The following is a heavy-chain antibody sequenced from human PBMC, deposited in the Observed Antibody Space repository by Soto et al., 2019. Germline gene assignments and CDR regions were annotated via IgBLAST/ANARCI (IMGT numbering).Heavy chain of an antibody. V-gene: IGHV4-59*01. CDR2: IYYSGST. D-gene: IGHD6-19*01. J-gene: IGHJ5*02. CDR1: GGSISSYY. CDR3: ARADWGSGWLNWFDP. Sequence: SETLSLTCTVSGGSISSYYWSWIRQPPGKGLEWIGYIYYSGSTNYNPSLKSRVTISVDTSKNQFSLRLSSVTAADTAVYYCARADWGSGWLNWFDPWGQGTLVTVSS.